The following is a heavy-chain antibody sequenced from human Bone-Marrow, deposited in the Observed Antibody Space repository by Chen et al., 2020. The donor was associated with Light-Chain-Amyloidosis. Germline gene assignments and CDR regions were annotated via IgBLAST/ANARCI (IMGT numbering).Heavy chain of an antibody. Sequence: QVQLQESGPGLVKPSETLSLTCTVFGASISNYYWSWIRQPPGKGLEWIGYVYYSGSTNYNPSLKSRVTISVDTSKNQLSLKLNSVTAADTAVYYCARDRRFGNFDYWGQGTLVTVSS. V-gene: IGHV4-59*01. CDR3: ARDRRFGNFDY. CDR2: VYYSGST. CDR1: GASISNYY. D-gene: IGHD3-10*01. J-gene: IGHJ4*02.